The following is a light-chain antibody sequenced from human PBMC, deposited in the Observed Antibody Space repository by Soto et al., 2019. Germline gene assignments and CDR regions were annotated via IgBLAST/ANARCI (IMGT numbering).Light chain of an antibody. J-gene: IGKJ2*01. CDR1: QSVSHF. CDR2: DAS. CDR3: QRRNDWPGA. V-gene: IGKV3-11*01. Sequence: EIVLTQSPVTLSLSPGESATLSCRASQSVSHFLAWYQKKPAQAPRLLIYDASKRATGIPARFSGSGSGTDFTLTISSLEPEDFAVYYCQRRNDWPGAFGQGTKLEIK.